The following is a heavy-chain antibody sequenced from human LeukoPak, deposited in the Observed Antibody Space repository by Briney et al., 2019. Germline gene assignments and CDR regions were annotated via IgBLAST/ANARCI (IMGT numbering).Heavy chain of an antibody. Sequence: GASVKVSCKASGYSFSSYGISWVRQAPGQGLEWMGWIRAYSGNTMYAQKLQGRVTMTTDTSTSTAYMELRSLRSDDTAVYYCARTSSGVDDYGDYLLNFWGQGTLVTVSS. CDR3: ARTSSGVDDYGDYLLNF. CDR1: GYSFSSYG. J-gene: IGHJ4*02. CDR2: IRAYSGNT. V-gene: IGHV1-18*01. D-gene: IGHD4-17*01.